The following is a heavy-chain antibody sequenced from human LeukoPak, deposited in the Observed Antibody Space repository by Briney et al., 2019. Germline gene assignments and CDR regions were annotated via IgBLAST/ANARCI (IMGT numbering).Heavy chain of an antibody. J-gene: IGHJ4*02. CDR3: AKRGVVIRVILVGFHKEAYYFES. Sequence: GGSLRLSCAVSGITLNNYGMTWVRQAPGKGLEWVAGISDSGGSTKYADSVKGRFTISRDNPKNTLYLQMNSLRAEDTAVYFCAKRGVVIRVILVGFHKEAYYFESWGQGTLVTVSS. CDR2: ISDSGGST. V-gene: IGHV3-23*01. D-gene: IGHD3/OR15-3a*01. CDR1: GITLNNYG.